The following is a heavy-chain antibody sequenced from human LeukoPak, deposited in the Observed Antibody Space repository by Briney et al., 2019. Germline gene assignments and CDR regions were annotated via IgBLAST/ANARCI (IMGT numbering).Heavy chain of an antibody. Sequence: GGSLRLSCAASGFTFSTFGMHWVRQAPGKGLEWVTFIRYDGSDKYYTDSVKGRFTISRDNSRNILFLQMNSLRTEDTAVYYFAKDGGRGVLDYWGQGTLVTVSS. CDR2: IRYDGSDK. D-gene: IGHD3-10*01. CDR1: GFTFSTFG. J-gene: IGHJ4*02. CDR3: AKDGGRGVLDY. V-gene: IGHV3-30*02.